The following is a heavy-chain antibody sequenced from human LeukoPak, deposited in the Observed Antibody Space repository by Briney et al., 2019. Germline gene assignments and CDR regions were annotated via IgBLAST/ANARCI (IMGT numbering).Heavy chain of an antibody. CDR2: ISWNSGSI. V-gene: IGHV3-9*01. CDR3: AKDLGSSWLPRGYYYYGMDV. Sequence: PGGSLRLSCAASGFTFDDYAMHWVRQAPGKGLEWVSGISWNSGSIGYADSVKGRFTISRDNAKNSLYRQMNSLRAEDTALYYCAKDLGSSWLPRGYYYYGMDVWGQGTTVTVSS. CDR1: GFTFDDYA. D-gene: IGHD6-13*01. J-gene: IGHJ6*02.